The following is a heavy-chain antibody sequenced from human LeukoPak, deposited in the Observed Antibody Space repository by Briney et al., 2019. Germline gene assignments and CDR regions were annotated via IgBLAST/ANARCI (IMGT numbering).Heavy chain of an antibody. CDR2: INHSGST. J-gene: IGHJ4*02. Sequence: SETLSLTCAVYGGSFSGYYWSWIRQPPGRGLEWIGEINHSGSTNYNPSLKRRVTISVDTSKNQFSLKLSSVTAADTAVYYCASGWYFDYWGQGTLVTVSS. CDR3: ASGWYFDY. CDR1: GGSFSGYY. V-gene: IGHV4-34*01.